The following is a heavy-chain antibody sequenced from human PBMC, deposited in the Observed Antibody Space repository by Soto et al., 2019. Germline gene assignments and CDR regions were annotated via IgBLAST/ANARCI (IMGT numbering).Heavy chain of an antibody. V-gene: IGHV3-30*18. CDR2: ISYDGSNK. CDR3: AKDGRAPPKLYYYDSSGHYGFDP. J-gene: IGHJ5*02. Sequence: PGGSLRLSCAASGFTFSSYGMHWVRQAPGKGPEWVAVISYDGSNKYYADSVKGRFTISRDNSKNTLYLQMNSLRAEDTAVYYCAKDGRAPPKLYYYDSSGHYGFDPWGQGTLVTVSS. CDR1: GFTFSSYG. D-gene: IGHD3-22*01.